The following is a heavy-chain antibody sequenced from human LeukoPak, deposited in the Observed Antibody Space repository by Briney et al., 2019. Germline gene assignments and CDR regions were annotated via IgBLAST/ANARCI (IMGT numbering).Heavy chain of an antibody. CDR3: ARGIEEGRWLPLDY. Sequence: SVKVSCKASGGTFSSYAISWVRQAPGQGLEWMGGIIPIFGTANYAQKFQGRVTITADESTSTAYMELSSLRSEDTAVYYCARGIEEGRWLPLDYWGQGTLVTVSS. CDR1: GGTFSSYA. V-gene: IGHV1-69*01. J-gene: IGHJ4*02. CDR2: IIPIFGTA. D-gene: IGHD5-24*01.